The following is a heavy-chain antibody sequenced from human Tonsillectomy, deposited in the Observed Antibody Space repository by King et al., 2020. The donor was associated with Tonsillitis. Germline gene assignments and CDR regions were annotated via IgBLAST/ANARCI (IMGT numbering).Heavy chain of an antibody. J-gene: IGHJ6*03. CDR3: ARLEGGSPYYYYYMDV. D-gene: IGHD3-16*01. Sequence: VQLVESGAEVKKPGDSLKISCRGTGYSFSTYWIGWVRQIPGKGLEWMGITHPGDSDTRYSPSFQGQVTISSDKSIDTAYMQWSSLKASDTAIYYCARLEGGSPYYYYYMDVWGKGTTVTVSS. CDR2: THPGDSDT. CDR1: GYSFSTYW. V-gene: IGHV5-51*03.